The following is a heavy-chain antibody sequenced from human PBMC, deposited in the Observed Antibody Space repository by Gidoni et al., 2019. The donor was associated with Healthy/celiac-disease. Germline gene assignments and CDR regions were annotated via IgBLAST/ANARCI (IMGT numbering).Heavy chain of an antibody. D-gene: IGHD3-22*01. CDR1: GYSCTSYC. V-gene: IGHV5-10-1*03. CDR2: IDPSDAYT. J-gene: IGHJ4*02. Sequence: EVQLVQSGAEVKKCGESLRTSCMGDGYSCTSYCISWVRQMPGKGLEWMGRIDPSDAYTNYSPSLQGHVTISADKSISTAYLQWSSLKAADTAMYYCASSVVAYYYESGVDYFDYWGQGTLVTVSS. CDR3: ASSVVAYYYESGVDYFDY.